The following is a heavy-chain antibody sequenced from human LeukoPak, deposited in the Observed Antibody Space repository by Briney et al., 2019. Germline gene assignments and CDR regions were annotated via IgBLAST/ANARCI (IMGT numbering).Heavy chain of an antibody. J-gene: IGHJ2*01. Sequence: GESLKISCEGSGFSFTSYCIGWVRQMPGKGLEWMGIHHPGDSDGRYSPSFQGQVTMSAEKSITTAYLQWSSLKASDTAMYYCARRSRYCTSTSCRPDWYFDLWGRGTLVTVSS. V-gene: IGHV5-51*01. CDR2: HHPGDSDG. CDR1: GFSFTSYC. D-gene: IGHD2-2*01. CDR3: ARRSRYCTSTSCRPDWYFDL.